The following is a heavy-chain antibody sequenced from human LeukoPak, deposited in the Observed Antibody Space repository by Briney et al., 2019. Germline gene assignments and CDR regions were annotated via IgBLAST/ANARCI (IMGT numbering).Heavy chain of an antibody. CDR2: ISNNGGSS. CDR1: GFTFSSFV. Sequence: GGSLRLSCSASGFTFSSFVLHWVRQAPGKGLEYVSGISNNGGSSFYADSVKGRFTISRDNSKNTLYLQMSSLRAEDTAVYYCVKITSVTGGDCWGQGTRLTVSS. D-gene: IGHD1-1*01. J-gene: IGHJ4*02. CDR3: VKITSVTGGDC. V-gene: IGHV3-64D*09.